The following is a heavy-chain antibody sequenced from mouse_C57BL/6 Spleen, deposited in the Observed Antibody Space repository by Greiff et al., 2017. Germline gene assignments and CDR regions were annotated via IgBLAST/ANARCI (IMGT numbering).Heavy chain of an antibody. D-gene: IGHD1-1*01. CDR3: ARDYGSSPGLDFDI. CDR1: GFTFSDYY. Sequence: EVKLMESEGGLVQPGSSMKLSCTASGFTFSDYYMAWVRQVPEKGLEWVANIKYDGSSTYYLDSLKSRFIISRDNTKNILYLQMSSLKSEDTATYYCARDYGSSPGLDFDIWGTGTTVTVSS. J-gene: IGHJ1*03. V-gene: IGHV5-16*01. CDR2: IKYDGSST.